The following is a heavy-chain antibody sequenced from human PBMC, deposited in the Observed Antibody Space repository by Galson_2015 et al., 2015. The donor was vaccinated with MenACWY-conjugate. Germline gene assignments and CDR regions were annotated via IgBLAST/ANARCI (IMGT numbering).Heavy chain of an antibody. D-gene: IGHD5-12*01. Sequence: LSLTCTVSGGSINNRAYYWGWIRQPPGEGLEWIGSIYYSGSTYYNPSLKSRVTMSIDTSKNQFSLKLSSVTAADTAVYYCARKAKRDVDIGSYYYYAMDVWGQGTTVTVSS. CDR3: ARKAKRDVDIGSYYYYAMDV. CDR2: IYYSGST. J-gene: IGHJ6*02. V-gene: IGHV4-39*07. CDR1: GGSINNRAYY.